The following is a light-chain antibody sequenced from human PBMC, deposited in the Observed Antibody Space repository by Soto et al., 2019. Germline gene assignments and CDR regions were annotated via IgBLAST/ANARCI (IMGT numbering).Light chain of an antibody. CDR1: QSVSSN. J-gene: IGKJ3*01. Sequence: EIVMTQSPATLSVSPGERATLSCRASQSVSSNLAWYQQKPGQAPRLLIYGASTRATGIPARFSGSGSGTECTLTISSLQSEDFAVFYCQQYNNWPTRVTLGPGTKVDIK. CDR3: QQYNNWPTRVT. V-gene: IGKV3-15*01. CDR2: GAS.